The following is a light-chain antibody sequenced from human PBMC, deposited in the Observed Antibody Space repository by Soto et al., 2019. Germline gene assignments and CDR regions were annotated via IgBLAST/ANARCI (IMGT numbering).Light chain of an antibody. J-gene: IGLJ2*01. CDR1: SSDVGGYNY. CDR3: TSYAGSNIWV. V-gene: IGLV2-8*01. Sequence: QSALTQPPSASGSPAQSVTISCTGTSSDVGGYNYVSWFQQHPGKAPKLMIDEVSKRPSGVPDRFSGSKSGNTASLTVSGLQAEDEADYYCTSYAGSNIWVFGGGTKLTVL. CDR2: EVS.